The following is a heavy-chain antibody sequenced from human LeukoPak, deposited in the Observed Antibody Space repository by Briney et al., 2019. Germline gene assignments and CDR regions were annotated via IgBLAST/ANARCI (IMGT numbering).Heavy chain of an antibody. CDR3: ARAPLGGGPIDAFDI. V-gene: IGHV4-61*02. Sequence: PSETLSLTCTVSGGSINSGSYYWSWIRQPAGKGLEWIGRIYTSGSTNYNPSLKSRVTISVDTSKNQFSLKLSSVTAADTAVYYCARAPLGGGPIDAFDIWGQGTMVTVSS. CDR2: IYTSGST. CDR1: GGSINSGSYY. D-gene: IGHD1-26*01. J-gene: IGHJ3*02.